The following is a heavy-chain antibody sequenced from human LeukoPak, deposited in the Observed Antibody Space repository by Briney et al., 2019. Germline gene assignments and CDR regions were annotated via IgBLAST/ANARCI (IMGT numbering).Heavy chain of an antibody. V-gene: IGHV3-21*01. CDR3: ARDLTNYFDY. Sequence: PGGSLRLSCGASGLTVSSYGMSWVRQAPGKGLEWVSTIIGSAVNTYYADSVKGRFTISRDNAKNSLYLQMNSLRADDTAVYYCARDLTNYFDYWGQGTLVTVSS. CDR2: IIGSAVNT. J-gene: IGHJ4*02. D-gene: IGHD1-14*01. CDR1: GLTVSSYG.